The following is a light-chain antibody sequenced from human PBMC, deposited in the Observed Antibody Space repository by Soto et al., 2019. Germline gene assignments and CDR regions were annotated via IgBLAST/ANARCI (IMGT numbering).Light chain of an antibody. V-gene: IGKV1-5*03. Sequence: DIQMTHSPSTLSSSLGHRVTIPCRASQSISSWLAWYQQKTGKAPKLLIYRASSLESGVPSRFSGSGSGTEFTLTISSLQPDDFATYYCQQYNSYSRTFGQGTKVDIK. CDR2: RAS. CDR3: QQYNSYSRT. J-gene: IGKJ1*01. CDR1: QSISSW.